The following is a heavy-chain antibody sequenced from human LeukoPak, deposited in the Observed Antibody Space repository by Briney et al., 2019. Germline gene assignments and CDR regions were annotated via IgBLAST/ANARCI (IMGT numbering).Heavy chain of an antibody. J-gene: IGHJ5*02. D-gene: IGHD6-19*01. CDR2: IYYSGST. Sequence: SETLSLTCTVSGGSISSSSYYWGWIRQPPGKGLEWIGSIYYSGSTYYNPSPKSRVTISVDTSKNQFSLKLSSVTAADTAVYYCAREAEWLVLPNWFDPWGQGTLVTVSS. CDR1: GGSISSSSYY. CDR3: AREAEWLVLPNWFDP. V-gene: IGHV4-39*07.